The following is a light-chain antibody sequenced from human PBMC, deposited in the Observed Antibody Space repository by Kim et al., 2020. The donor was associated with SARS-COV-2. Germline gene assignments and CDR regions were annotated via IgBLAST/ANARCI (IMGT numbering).Light chain of an antibody. CDR2: DAS. J-gene: IGKJ2*01. CDR1: EDIRNY. Sequence: SASVGDRVTLTCQASEDIRNYLSWYQLKPGKALKLLIHDASNLETGVPSRFSGSGSGTDFTFTINSLQPEDIATYYCQQYHSVPFTFGQGTKLEI. V-gene: IGKV1-33*01. CDR3: QQYHSVPFT.